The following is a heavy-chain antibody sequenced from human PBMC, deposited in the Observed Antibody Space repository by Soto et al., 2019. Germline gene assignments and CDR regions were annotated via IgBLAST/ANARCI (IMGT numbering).Heavy chain of an antibody. CDR3: ARVQSTFGGVIVRPREDAFDI. CDR1: GYTFTSYG. CDR2: ISAYNGNT. D-gene: IGHD3-16*02. Sequence: ASVKVSCKASGYTFTSYGISWVRQAPGQGLEWMGWISAYNGNTNYARKLQGRVTMTTDTSTSTAYMELRSLRSDDTAVYYCARVQSTFGGVIVRPREDAFDIWGQGTMVTVSS. V-gene: IGHV1-18*01. J-gene: IGHJ3*02.